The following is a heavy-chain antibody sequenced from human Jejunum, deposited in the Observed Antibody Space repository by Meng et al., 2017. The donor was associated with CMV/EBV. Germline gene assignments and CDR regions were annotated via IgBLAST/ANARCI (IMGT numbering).Heavy chain of an antibody. CDR3: AEDQWCREFPIGTDY. CDR1: GFTCSGYT. CDR2: ISSSGGST. D-gene: IGHD3-10*01. Sequence: GFTCSGYTMSGVRQAPGKGQGWVSAISSSGGSTYYAEVVKGLFTITRDNYKNTLYLQMNSMSAEDTAVYYCAEDQWCREFPIGTDYWGQGTLVTVSS. J-gene: IGHJ4*02. V-gene: IGHV3-23*01.